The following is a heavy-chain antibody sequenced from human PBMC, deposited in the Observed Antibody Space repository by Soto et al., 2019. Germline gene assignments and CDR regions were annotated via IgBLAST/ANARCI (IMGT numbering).Heavy chain of an antibody. D-gene: IGHD3-9*01. Sequence: EVPLVESGGGLVQPGGSLRLSCAASGFTVNSNYMSWVRQAPGKGLEWVSVIYSDGSTYYADSVKGRFIISRENSNNTLDFQMNSLTADYTAVYYCATLTKYDILTGFYPCWGQGTLVTVSS. CDR2: IYSDGST. CDR1: GFTVNSNY. V-gene: IGHV3-66*01. J-gene: IGHJ4*02. CDR3: ATLTKYDILTGFYPC.